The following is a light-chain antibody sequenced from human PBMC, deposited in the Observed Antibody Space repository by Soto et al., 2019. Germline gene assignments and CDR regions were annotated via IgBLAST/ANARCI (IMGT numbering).Light chain of an antibody. V-gene: IGLV2-14*01. CDR3: NSYAGSYYV. J-gene: IGLJ1*01. CDR2: GVS. Sequence: QSVLTQPASVSGSPGQSITISCTGTSSDVGAYNYVSWYQQYPGKAPKLMIYGVSNRPSGVSNCFSGSKSGNTASLTISGLQADDEADYYCNSYAGSYYVFGTGTKLTVL. CDR1: SSDVGAYNY.